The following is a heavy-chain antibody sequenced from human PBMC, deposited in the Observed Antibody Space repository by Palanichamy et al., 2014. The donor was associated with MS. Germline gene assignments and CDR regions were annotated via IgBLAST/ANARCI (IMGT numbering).Heavy chain of an antibody. Sequence: EVQLVESGGGLVKPGGSLRPSCAASGFTFNRYSMNWVRQAPGKGLEWVSSISSSSDYMYYAESLKGRFTVARDNAKNSLYLQMNSLRAEDTAVYFCAVAIAAAGSGAFDIWGQGTMVTVSS. V-gene: IGHV3-21*01. CDR3: AVAIAAAGSGAFDI. CDR1: GFTFNRYS. D-gene: IGHD6-13*01. CDR2: ISSSSDYM. J-gene: IGHJ3*02.